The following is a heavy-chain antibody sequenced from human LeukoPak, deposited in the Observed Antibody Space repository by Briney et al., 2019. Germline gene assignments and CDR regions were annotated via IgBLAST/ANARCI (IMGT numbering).Heavy chain of an antibody. CDR1: GYTFTGYY. V-gene: IGHV1-2*02. CDR2: INPNSGGT. Sequence: ASVKVSCKASGYTFTGYYMHWVRQAPGQGLEWMGWINPNSGGTIYAQKFQGRVTMTRDTSISTVYMELSRLRSDDTAVYYCARAPPITRGPFDPWGKGTTVTISS. D-gene: IGHD3-10*01. CDR3: ARAPPITRGPFDP. J-gene: IGHJ6*04.